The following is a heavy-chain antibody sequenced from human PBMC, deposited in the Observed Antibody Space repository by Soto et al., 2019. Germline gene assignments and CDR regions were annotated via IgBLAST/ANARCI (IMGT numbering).Heavy chain of an antibody. V-gene: IGHV3-30*03. CDR3: AQISAGGTCWFDP. CDR2: ISYDGSNK. CDR1: GFTFSSYG. D-gene: IGHD6-13*01. Sequence: QVQLVESGGGVVQPGRSLRLSCAASGFTFSSYGMHWVRQAPGKGLEWVAVISYDGSNKYYADSVKGRFTISRDNSKNTLHLQVISPRDEATAVCYGAQISAGGTCWFDPLGPGTLVTVSS. J-gene: IGHJ5*02.